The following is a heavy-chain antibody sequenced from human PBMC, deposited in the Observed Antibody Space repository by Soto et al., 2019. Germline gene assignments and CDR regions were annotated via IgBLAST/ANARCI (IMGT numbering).Heavy chain of an antibody. CDR2: ISNDGNRK. Sequence: XGSLRLSCAASGFSFSSYGMHWVRQAPGRGLEWVTVISNDGNRKYYGESVKGRFSVSRDNDKDTLYLQMNGLRPEDTGVYYCAKDRRQLSALDMWGQGTTVTVSS. V-gene: IGHV3-30*18. CDR3: AKDRRQLSALDM. CDR1: GFSFSSYG. J-gene: IGHJ3*02. D-gene: IGHD6-6*01.